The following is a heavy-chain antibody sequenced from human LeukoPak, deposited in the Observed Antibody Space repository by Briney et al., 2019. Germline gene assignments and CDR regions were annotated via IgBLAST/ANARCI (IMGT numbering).Heavy chain of an antibody. Sequence: ASVKVSCKASGGTFSSYAISWVRQAPGQGLEWMGRIIPIFGTANYAQKFQGRVTITTDESTSTAYMELSSLRSEDTAVYYCARDLGGSSWYYYFDYWGQETLVTVSS. V-gene: IGHV1-69*05. CDR1: GGTFSSYA. D-gene: IGHD6-13*01. CDR2: IIPIFGTA. CDR3: ARDLGGSSWYYYFDY. J-gene: IGHJ4*02.